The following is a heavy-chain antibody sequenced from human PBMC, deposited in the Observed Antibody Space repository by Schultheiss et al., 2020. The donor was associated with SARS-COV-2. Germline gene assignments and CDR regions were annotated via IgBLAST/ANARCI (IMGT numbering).Heavy chain of an antibody. D-gene: IGHD1-1*01. CDR2: IYYSGST. CDR1: GGSISSYY. Sequence: SETLSLTCSVSGGSISSYYWSWIRQPPGKGLEWIGYIYYSGSTNYNPSLKSRVTISVDTSKNQFSLKLSSVTAADTAVYYCARDTSEWNLVVWGQGTLVTVSS. V-gene: IGHV4-59*01. CDR3: ARDTSEWNLVV. J-gene: IGHJ4*02.